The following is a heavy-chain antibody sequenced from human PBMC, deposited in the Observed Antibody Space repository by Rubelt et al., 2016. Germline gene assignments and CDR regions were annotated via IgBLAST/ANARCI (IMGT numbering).Heavy chain of an antibody. J-gene: IGHJ5*02. Sequence: QVQLQESGPGLVKPSETLSLTCTVSGGSISSYYWSWIRQPPGKGLEWIGYIYYGGSTNYNPSLKSRGTRSGETAKNQFSLKLNSVTAADTAVYYCARQRWLQPFDPWGQGTLVTVSS. D-gene: IGHD5-24*01. CDR2: IYYGGST. CDR3: ARQRWLQPFDP. V-gene: IGHV4-59*08. CDR1: GGSISSYY.